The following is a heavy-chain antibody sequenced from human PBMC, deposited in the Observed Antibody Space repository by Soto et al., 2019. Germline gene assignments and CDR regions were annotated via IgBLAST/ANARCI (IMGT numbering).Heavy chain of an antibody. Sequence: SVKVSCKASGFTFTNSAVQWVRQARGQRLEWIGWIVVGSGNTNYAQKFQERVTITRDMSTSTAYMELSSLRSEDTAVYYCAAYTMIVVVPTMAFDIWGQGTMVTVSS. CDR2: IVVGSGNT. CDR1: GFTFTNSA. J-gene: IGHJ3*02. CDR3: AAYTMIVVVPTMAFDI. V-gene: IGHV1-58*01. D-gene: IGHD3-22*01.